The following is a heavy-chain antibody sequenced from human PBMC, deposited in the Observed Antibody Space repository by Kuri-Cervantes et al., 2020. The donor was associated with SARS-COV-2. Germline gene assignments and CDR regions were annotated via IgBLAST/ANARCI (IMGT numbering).Heavy chain of an antibody. J-gene: IGHJ5*02. D-gene: IGHD3-10*01. CDR1: GGSFSGYY. Sequence: GSLRLSCAVYGGSFSGYYWSWIRQPPGKGLEWIGYIYYSGSTNYNPSLKSRVTISVDTSKNQFSLKLSSVTAADTAVYYCAREGNDYYLSGAGWFDPWGQGTLVTVSS. CDR2: IYYSGST. V-gene: IGHV4-59*01. CDR3: AREGNDYYLSGAGWFDP.